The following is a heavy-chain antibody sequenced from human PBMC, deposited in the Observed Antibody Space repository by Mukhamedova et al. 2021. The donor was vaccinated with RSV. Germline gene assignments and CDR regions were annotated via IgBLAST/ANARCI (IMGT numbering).Heavy chain of an antibody. Sequence: NPAGDSATYAQRFQGRVTMTSDTSTSTAYMHLSGLRSEDTAVYYCARGRRVTIFGVVTLLDYWGQGTLVTVSS. J-gene: IGHJ4*02. CDR3: ARGRRVTIFGVVTLLDY. V-gene: IGHV1-46*01. D-gene: IGHD3-3*01. CDR2: NPAGDSA.